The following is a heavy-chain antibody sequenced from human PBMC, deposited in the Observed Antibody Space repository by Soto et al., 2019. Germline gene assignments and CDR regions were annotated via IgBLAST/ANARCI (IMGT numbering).Heavy chain of an antibody. CDR2: IDPSDSQT. J-gene: IGHJ4*02. V-gene: IGHV5-10-1*01. CDR3: ARQIYDSDTGPNFQYYFDS. CDR1: GYSFAGYW. D-gene: IGHD3-22*01. Sequence: GESLKISCKGSGYSFAGYWITWVRQKPGKGLEWMGRIDPSDSQTYYSPSFRGHVTISATKSITTVFLQWSSLRASDTTMYYCARQIYDSDTGPNFQYYFDSWGQGTPVTVSS.